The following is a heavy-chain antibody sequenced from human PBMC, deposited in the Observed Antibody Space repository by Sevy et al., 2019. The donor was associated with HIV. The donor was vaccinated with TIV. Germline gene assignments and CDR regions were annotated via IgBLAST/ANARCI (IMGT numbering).Heavy chain of an antibody. CDR1: GYSISSDYY. CDR3: ARAIGTQVAGLYYFDY. CDR2: IYHSGYS. D-gene: IGHD6-19*01. Sequence: SETLSLTCAVSGYSISSDYYWGWIRQPPGKGLEWIGSIYHSGYSYYNPSLKSRVTISVDTSKNQFSLKLSSVIAADTAVFYCARAIGTQVAGLYYFDYWGQGTLVNVSS. J-gene: IGHJ4*02. V-gene: IGHV4-38-2*01.